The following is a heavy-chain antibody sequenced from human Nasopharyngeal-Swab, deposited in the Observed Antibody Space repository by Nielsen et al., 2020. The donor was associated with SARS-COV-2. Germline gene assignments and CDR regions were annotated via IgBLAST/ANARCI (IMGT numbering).Heavy chain of an antibody. D-gene: IGHD4-17*01. CDR3: ARAPAWAYGDYPCCFDY. J-gene: IGHJ4*02. Sequence: WVRQAPGQGLEWIGWMNPNSGNTGYAQKFQGRVTMTRNSSITTAYMELSSLRSEDTAVYYCARAPAWAYGDYPCCFDYWGQGTLVTVSS. CDR2: MNPNSGNT. V-gene: IGHV1-8*01.